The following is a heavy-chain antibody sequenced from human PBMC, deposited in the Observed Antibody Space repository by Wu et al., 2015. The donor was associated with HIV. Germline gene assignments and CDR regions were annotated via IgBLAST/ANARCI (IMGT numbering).Heavy chain of an antibody. V-gene: IGHV1-69*05. CDR1: GDTFSNYN. D-gene: IGHD1-20*01. CDR2: VIPIFGTT. Sequence: QVQLVQSGAEVKKPGSSMKVSCKASGDTFSNYNINWVRHVPGQGLEWMGGVIPIFGTTSYAQKFQGRVTINTDESTSTAYMELSSLRSEDTAVYYCAIHITGTLPYYYMDVWGKGTTVTVSS. J-gene: IGHJ6*03. CDR3: AIHITGTLPYYYMDV.